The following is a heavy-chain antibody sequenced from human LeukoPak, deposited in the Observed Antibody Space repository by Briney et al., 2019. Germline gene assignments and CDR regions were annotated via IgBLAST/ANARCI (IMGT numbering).Heavy chain of an antibody. J-gene: IGHJ4*02. D-gene: IGHD2-21*02. V-gene: IGHV4-34*01. CDR1: GYSISSGYY. CDR3: ARGRGDTYCGGDCYFSPFDY. CDR2: INHSGST. Sequence: SETLSLTCAVSGYSISSGYYWSWIRQPPGKGLEWIGEINHSGSTNYNPSLKSRVTISVDTSKNQFSLKLSSVTAADTAVYYCARGRGDTYCGGDCYFSPFDYWGQGTLVTVSS.